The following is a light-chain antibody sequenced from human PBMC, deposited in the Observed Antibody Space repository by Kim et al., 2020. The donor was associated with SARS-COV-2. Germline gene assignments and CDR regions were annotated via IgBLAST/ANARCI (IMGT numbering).Light chain of an antibody. CDR1: NIGSKS. CDR3: QVWDSSSDHWV. V-gene: IGLV3-21*04. Sequence: QGKAARITCGGKNIGSKSVHWYQQKPGQAPVLVIYYDSDRPSGIPERFSGSNSGNTATLTISRVEAGDEADYYCQVWDSSSDHWVFGGGTQLTVL. CDR2: YDS. J-gene: IGLJ3*02.